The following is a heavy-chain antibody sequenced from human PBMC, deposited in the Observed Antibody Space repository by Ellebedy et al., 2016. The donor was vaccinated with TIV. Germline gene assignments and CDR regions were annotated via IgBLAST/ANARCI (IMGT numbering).Heavy chain of an antibody. CDR3: ARINIGGGVDV. D-gene: IGHD3-16*01. CDR2: INHSGSM. J-gene: IGHJ6*02. Sequence: MPSDTLSLTCAVYGASFDTDFWTWIRQPPGKGLPWIGEINHSGSMDSHPSLRSRLTISVDTSKNQFSLKLNSVTAADTAVYYCARINIGGGVDVWGHGTTVIVSS. V-gene: IGHV4-34*01. CDR1: GASFDTDF.